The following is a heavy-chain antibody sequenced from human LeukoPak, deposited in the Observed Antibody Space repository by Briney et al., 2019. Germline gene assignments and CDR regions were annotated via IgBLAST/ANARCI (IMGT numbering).Heavy chain of an antibody. V-gene: IGHV4-31*03. J-gene: IGHJ4*02. CDR2: IYYSGST. Sequence: TLSLTCTVSGGSISSGGYYWSWIRQHPGEGLEWIGYIYYSGSTYYNPSLKSRVTISVDTSKNQFSLKLSSVTAADTAVYYCARGKWGDYQFDYWGQGTLVTVSS. CDR3: ARGKWGDYQFDY. CDR1: GGSISSGGYY. D-gene: IGHD4-17*01.